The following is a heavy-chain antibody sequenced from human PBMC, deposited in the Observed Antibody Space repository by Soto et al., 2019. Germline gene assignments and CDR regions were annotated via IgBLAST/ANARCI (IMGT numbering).Heavy chain of an antibody. J-gene: IGHJ6*02. CDR2: IDPTDSYI. V-gene: IGHV5-10-1*01. CDR3: ARHYLDMAYYYGMDV. Sequence: GESLKISCKGSGYNFTNYWISWVRQRPGKGLEWMGRIDPTDSYINYSPSFQGHVTISADKSTSTVYLQWDSLKASDTAIYYCARHYLDMAYYYGMDVWGQGTTVTVSS. CDR1: GYNFTNYW. D-gene: IGHD3-9*01.